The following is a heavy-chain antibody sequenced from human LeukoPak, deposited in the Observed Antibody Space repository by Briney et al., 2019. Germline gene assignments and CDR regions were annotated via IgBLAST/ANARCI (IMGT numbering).Heavy chain of an antibody. Sequence: GGSLRLSCAASGFNFEISWMIWVRQAPGKGLEWVSAITDSGAGTFYADSVKGRFTISRDNSKNTLYLQMNSLRAEDTAVYFCAKRYTSGSYYFDYWGQGTLVTVSS. CDR3: AKRYTSGSYYFDY. D-gene: IGHD6-19*01. CDR2: ITDSGAGT. CDR1: GFNFEISW. V-gene: IGHV3-23*01. J-gene: IGHJ4*02.